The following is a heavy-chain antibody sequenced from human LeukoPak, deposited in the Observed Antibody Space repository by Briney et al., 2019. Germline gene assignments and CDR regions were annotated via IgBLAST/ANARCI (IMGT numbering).Heavy chain of an antibody. Sequence: GSLRLSCAASGFTFSSYAMSWVRQAPGKGLEWVSAFSVSGGSTYHADSVKGRFTISRDNSKNTLFLQTNSLRAEDTAVYYCAKDPKERYSSGQFDYWGQGTLVTVSS. CDR2: FSVSGGST. D-gene: IGHD3-22*01. V-gene: IGHV3-23*01. CDR1: GFTFSSYA. CDR3: AKDPKERYSSGQFDY. J-gene: IGHJ4*02.